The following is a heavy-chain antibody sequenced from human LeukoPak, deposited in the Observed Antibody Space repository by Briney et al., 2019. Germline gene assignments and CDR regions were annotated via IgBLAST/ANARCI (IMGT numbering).Heavy chain of an antibody. D-gene: IGHD2-15*01. CDR1: GGSISSYY. J-gene: IGHJ6*03. CDR2: IYYSGST. Sequence: PSETLSLTCTVSGGSISSYYWSWIRQPPGKGLEWIAYIYYSGSTNYNPSLKSRVTISLDTSKNQFSLKLSSVTAADTAVYYCARGRRIVVVLGATRTHRDYYMDVWGKGTTVTVSS. V-gene: IGHV4-59*12. CDR3: ARGRRIVVVLGATRTHRDYYMDV.